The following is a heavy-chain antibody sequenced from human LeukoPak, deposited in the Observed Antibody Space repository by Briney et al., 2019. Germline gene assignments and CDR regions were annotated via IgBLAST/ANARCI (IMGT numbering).Heavy chain of an antibody. CDR3: ATLPHTEFHY. V-gene: IGHV5-51*01. CDR2: IHPGDSDT. CDR1: GYTFTSYW. D-gene: IGHD2-8*02. J-gene: IGHJ4*02. Sequence: GASLKISCKGSGYTFTSYWIGWVRQMPGKGLEWMGIIHPGDSDTRYSPSFQGQVTISADKSISTSYLQWSSLKASDTAMYYCATLPHTEFHYWGQGTLVTVSS.